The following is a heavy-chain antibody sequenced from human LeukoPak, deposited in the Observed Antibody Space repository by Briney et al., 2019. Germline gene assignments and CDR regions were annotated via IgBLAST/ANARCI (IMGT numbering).Heavy chain of an antibody. CDR2: IYSGGST. CDR1: GFTVSSNY. D-gene: IGHD1-1*01. Sequence: EGSLRLSCAASGFTVSSNYMSWVRQAPGKGLEWVSVIYSGGSTYYADSVKGRFTISRDNSKNTLYLQMNSLRAEDTAVYYCTTHVIQRPEFDYWGQGTLVTVSS. V-gene: IGHV3-53*01. J-gene: IGHJ4*02. CDR3: TTHVIQRPEFDY.